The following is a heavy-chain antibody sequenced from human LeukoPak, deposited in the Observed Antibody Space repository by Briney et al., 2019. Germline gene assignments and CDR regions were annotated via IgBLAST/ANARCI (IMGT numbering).Heavy chain of an antibody. CDR1: GFTFSSYG. CDR2: ISTSSSYI. CDR3: ARDYYGDSYFDY. Sequence: PGGSLRLSCVGSGFTFSSYGMNWVRQAPGKGLEWVSSISTSSSYIYYADSLKGRFTISRDNAKNSLYLQMSSLRAEDTALYYCARDYYGDSYFDYWGQGTLVTVSS. D-gene: IGHD4-17*01. J-gene: IGHJ4*02. V-gene: IGHV3-21*04.